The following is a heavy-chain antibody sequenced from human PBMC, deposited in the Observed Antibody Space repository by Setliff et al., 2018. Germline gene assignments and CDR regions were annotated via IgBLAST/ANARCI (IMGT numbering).Heavy chain of an antibody. CDR1: GFTFSSYA. J-gene: IGHJ4*02. D-gene: IGHD3-3*01. Sequence: GGSLRLSCAASGFTFSSYAMHWVRQAPGKGLEWVAVISYDGSNKYYADSVKGRFTISRDNSKNTLYLQMNSLRAEDPAVYYCARSRLRFLEWLLYPTGFDYWGQGTLVTVSS. CDR3: ARSRLRFLEWLLYPTGFDY. V-gene: IGHV3-30*04. CDR2: ISYDGSNK.